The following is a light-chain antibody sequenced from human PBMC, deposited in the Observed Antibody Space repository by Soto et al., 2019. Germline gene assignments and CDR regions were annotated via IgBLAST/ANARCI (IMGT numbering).Light chain of an antibody. CDR1: SSDVGAYYS. J-gene: IGLJ1*01. CDR2: GVT. Sequence: QSVLTQPASVSGSPGQSITISCTGTSSDVGAYYSVSWYQHHPGKAPKLIIYGVTNRPSGVSNRFSGSKSGNTASLTISGLQAEDEADYHCSSYTSGSSHYVFGTGTKDRP. CDR3: SSYTSGSSHYV. V-gene: IGLV2-14*01.